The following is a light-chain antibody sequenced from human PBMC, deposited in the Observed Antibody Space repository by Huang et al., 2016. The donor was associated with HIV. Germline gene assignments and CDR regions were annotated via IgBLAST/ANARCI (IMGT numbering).Light chain of an antibody. CDR2: DTS. CDR1: QNVRNN. CDR3: QQYDKWPPGLT. V-gene: IGKV3D-15*01. J-gene: IGKJ4*01. Sequence: EIKMTQSPATLSVSPGGRVTLSCRASQNVRNNLAWYQQKTGQAPRLLIYDTSTRASGIPARFSGSGSGTEFTLTSSGLQSEDFAIYYCQQYDKWPPGLTFGGGTKVEI.